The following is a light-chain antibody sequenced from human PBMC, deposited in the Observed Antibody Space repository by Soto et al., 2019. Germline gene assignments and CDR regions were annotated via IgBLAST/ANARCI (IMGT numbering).Light chain of an antibody. CDR3: QQYSAWWT. Sequence: EIVITQSPATPSVSPGERATLSCRASQSVSSNLAWYQQKPGQAPRLLIYDASTRAPGTPARFSGSGSGTEFTLTISSLQSADFAVYYCQQYSAWWTFGQGTTVEIK. CDR1: QSVSSN. J-gene: IGKJ1*01. V-gene: IGKV3-15*01. CDR2: DAS.